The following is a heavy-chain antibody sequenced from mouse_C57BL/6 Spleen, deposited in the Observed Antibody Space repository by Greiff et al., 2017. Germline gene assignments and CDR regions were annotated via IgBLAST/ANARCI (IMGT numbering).Heavy chain of an antibody. CDR1: GFSLTSYG. V-gene: IGHV2-2*01. CDR3: ASYDGYFWFAY. CDR2: IWSGGST. J-gene: IGHJ3*01. D-gene: IGHD2-3*01. Sequence: VQLKQSGPGLVQPSQSLSITCTVSGFSLTSYGVHWVRQSPGKGLEWLGVIWSGGSTDYNAAFISRLSISKDNSKSQVFFKMNSLQADDTAIYYCASYDGYFWFAYWGQGTLVTVSA.